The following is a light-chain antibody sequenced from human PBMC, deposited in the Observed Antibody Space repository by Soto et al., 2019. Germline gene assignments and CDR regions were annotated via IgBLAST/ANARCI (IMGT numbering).Light chain of an antibody. CDR1: SSDVGAYNF. J-gene: IGLJ2*01. CDR3: SSYTTNITPVV. Sequence: QSVLTQPASVSGSPGQSITISCTGTSSDVGAYNFVSWHQQHPGKAPKLMISEVTNRPSGVSNRFSGSKSGNTASLTISGLQAEDEADYYCSSYTTNITPVVFGGGTKLTVL. CDR2: EVT. V-gene: IGLV2-14*01.